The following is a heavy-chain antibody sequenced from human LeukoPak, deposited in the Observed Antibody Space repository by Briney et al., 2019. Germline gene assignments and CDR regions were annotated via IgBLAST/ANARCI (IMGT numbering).Heavy chain of an antibody. V-gene: IGHV1-3*01. CDR1: GYTFTSYA. CDR3: ARDQWGSGSYYRFDY. CDR2: INGGNGNT. J-gene: IGHJ4*02. Sequence: ASVKVSCKASGYTFTSYAMHWVRQAPGQRLEWMGWINGGNGNTKYSQKFPGRVTITRDTSASTAYMELSSLRSEDTAVYYCARDQWGSGSYYRFDYWGQGTLVIVSS. D-gene: IGHD1-26*01.